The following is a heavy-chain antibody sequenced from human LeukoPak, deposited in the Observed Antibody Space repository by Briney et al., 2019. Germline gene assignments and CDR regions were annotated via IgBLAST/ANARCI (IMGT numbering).Heavy chain of an antibody. CDR1: EFTFSSCA. CDR3: AKARGRDGYKDELDY. CDR2: ISGSGGST. D-gene: IGHD5-24*01. Sequence: SGGSLRLSCAASEFTFSSCAMSWVRQAPGERLEWVSVISGSGGSTYYADSVKGRFTISRDNSKNTLYLQTNSLRAEDTAVYYCAKARGRDGYKDELDYWGQGTLVTVSS. J-gene: IGHJ4*02. V-gene: IGHV3-23*01.